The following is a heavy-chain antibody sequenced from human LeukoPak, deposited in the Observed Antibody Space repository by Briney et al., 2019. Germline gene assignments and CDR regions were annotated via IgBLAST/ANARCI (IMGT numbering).Heavy chain of an antibody. CDR1: GGTFSSYA. V-gene: IGHV1-69*05. D-gene: IGHD2-15*01. Sequence: SVKVPCKASGGTFSSYAISWVRQAPGQGLEWMGRIIPIFGTANYAQKFQGRVTITTDESTSTAYMELSSLRSEDTAVYYCALVVADRDYYYMDVWGKGTTVTVSS. CDR3: ALVVADRDYYYMDV. J-gene: IGHJ6*03. CDR2: IIPIFGTA.